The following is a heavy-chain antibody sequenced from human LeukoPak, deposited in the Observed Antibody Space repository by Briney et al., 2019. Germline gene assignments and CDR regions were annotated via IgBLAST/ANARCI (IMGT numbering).Heavy chain of an antibody. J-gene: IGHJ6*02. D-gene: IGHD6-13*01. CDR3: AKAASSSWPSYYYGMDV. CDR1: GFTFSNYA. CDR2: LSGTGGST. V-gene: IGHV3-23*01. Sequence: GGSLRLSCAASGFTFSNYAMSWVRQAPGKGLEWVSTLSGTGGSTYYADSVKGRFTISRDNSKNTLYLQVSSLRAEDTAVYYCAKAASSSWPSYYYGMDVWGQGTTVTVSS.